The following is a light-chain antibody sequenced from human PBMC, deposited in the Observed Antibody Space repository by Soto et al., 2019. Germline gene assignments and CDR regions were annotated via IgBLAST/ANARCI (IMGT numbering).Light chain of an antibody. CDR2: DAT. J-gene: IGKJ1*01. V-gene: IGKV3-11*01. CDR1: QSVSSY. CDR3: QQRSNWPPTWT. Sequence: DIVLTQSPATLSLSPGERATLSCRASQSVSSYLAWYQQKAGQPPRLLIYDATHRATGIPARFSGSGSGTEFTLTITSREPEEFAVYYCQQRSNWPPTWTFGQGTKVEI.